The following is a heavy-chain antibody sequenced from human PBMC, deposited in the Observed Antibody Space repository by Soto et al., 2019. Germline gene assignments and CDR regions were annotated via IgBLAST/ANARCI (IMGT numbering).Heavy chain of an antibody. Sequence: PGGSLRLSCAASGFTFSTYSMNWVRQAPGKGREWVSSISSSSSYIYYADSVKGRFTISRDNAKNSLYLQMNSLRAEDTAVYYCARYDSSGYYWPYYYYGMDVWGQGTTVTVSS. CDR3: ARYDSSGYYWPYYYYGMDV. CDR2: ISSSSSYI. D-gene: IGHD3-22*01. CDR1: GFTFSTYS. J-gene: IGHJ6*02. V-gene: IGHV3-21*01.